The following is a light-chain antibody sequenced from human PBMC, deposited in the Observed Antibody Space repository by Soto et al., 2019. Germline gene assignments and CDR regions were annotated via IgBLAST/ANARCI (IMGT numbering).Light chain of an antibody. V-gene: IGLV2-11*01. CDR2: DVS. CDR1: SSDVGGYNY. J-gene: IGLJ2*01. CDR3: CLYAGSDTHVV. Sequence: QSALTQPRSVSGSPGQSVTISCTGTSSDVGGYNYVSWYQPNPGKAPKLMIYDVSKRPSVVPDRFSGSKSGNTASLSISGLPAEVDADYDCCLYAGSDTHVVFAGGTKLTVL.